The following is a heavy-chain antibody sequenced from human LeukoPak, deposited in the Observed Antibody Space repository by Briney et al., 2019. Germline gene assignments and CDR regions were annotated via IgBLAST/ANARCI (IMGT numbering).Heavy chain of an antibody. CDR1: GYTFTNYA. V-gene: IGHV7-4-1*02. Sequence: GASVKVSCKASGYTFTNYAMNWVRQAPGQGLEWLGWINTNTGNPMYAQGFTGRFVFSLDTSVSTAYLQISSLKAEDSAMYYCARGHDGDLDYWGQGTLVTVSS. CDR2: INTNTGNP. CDR3: ARGHDGDLDY. D-gene: IGHD4-17*01. J-gene: IGHJ4*02.